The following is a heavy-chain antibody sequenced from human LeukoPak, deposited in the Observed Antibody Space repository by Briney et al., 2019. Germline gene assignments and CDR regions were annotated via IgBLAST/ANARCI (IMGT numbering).Heavy chain of an antibody. Sequence: GGSLRLSCAASGFTFSTYRRHWVRHAPGKGLVWVSLINTDGSSTTYADSVKGRFTISRDNAKNTLYLQMNSLRAEDTAVYYCARERGFNYFDYWGQGTLVTVSS. D-gene: IGHD3-10*01. CDR1: GFTFSTYR. J-gene: IGHJ4*02. CDR3: ARERGFNYFDY. V-gene: IGHV3-74*01. CDR2: INTDGSST.